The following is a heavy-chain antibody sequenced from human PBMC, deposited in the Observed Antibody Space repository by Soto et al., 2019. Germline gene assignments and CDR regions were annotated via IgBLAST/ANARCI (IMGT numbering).Heavy chain of an antibody. Sequence: QITLKESGPTLVKPTQTLTLTCTFSGFSLSTYGMAVGWIRQPPGKALEWLALADWDDDKHYSPSLQNRLTITKDTSKNQGVLTMTKMDPVDTGTYYGAHRRKVAGVWYTFDHWGQGILVTVSS. CDR2: ADWDDDK. CDR1: GFSLSTYGMA. D-gene: IGHD2-8*01. V-gene: IGHV2-5*02. CDR3: AHRRKVAGVWYTFDH. J-gene: IGHJ5*02.